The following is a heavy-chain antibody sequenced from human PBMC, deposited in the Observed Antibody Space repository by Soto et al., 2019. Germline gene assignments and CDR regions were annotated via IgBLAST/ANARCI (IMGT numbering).Heavy chain of an antibody. J-gene: IGHJ6*02. V-gene: IGHV1-18*01. CDR3: ARDRGVPALSGMDV. CDR2: ISAYNGNT. CDR1: GYTFSSYG. Sequence: QAQLVQSGAEVKKPGASVKVSCKASGYTFSSYGISWVRQAPGQGLEWMGWISAYNGNTNYAQKVQGRVTMTTDTATSTAYMELRSLRSDDTAVYYCARDRGVPALSGMDVWGQGTTVTVSS. D-gene: IGHD2-2*01.